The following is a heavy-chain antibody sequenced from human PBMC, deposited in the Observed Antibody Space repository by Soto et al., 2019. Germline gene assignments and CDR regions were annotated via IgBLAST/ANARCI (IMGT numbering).Heavy chain of an antibody. CDR3: XXXDSSLVRLVGQFXFDH. V-gene: IGHV1-69*01. CDR2: TIPIFTTA. CDR1: GGTFNGYS. D-gene: IGHD3-10*01. Sequence: QVQLVQSGAEVKEPGSSVKVSCKASGGTFNGYSISWVRQAPGQGLEWVGGTIPIFTTANYAQKFQGRLTMTADESTSTAYMELSGLRSDXXXXXXXXXXDSSLVRLVGQFXFDHWGQGTLVTVXS. J-gene: IGHJ4*02.